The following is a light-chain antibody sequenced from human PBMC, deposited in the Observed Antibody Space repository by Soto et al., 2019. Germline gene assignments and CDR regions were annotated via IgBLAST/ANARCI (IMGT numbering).Light chain of an antibody. CDR1: QSVGSN. CDR2: GAS. V-gene: IGKV3-15*01. J-gene: IGKJ1*01. Sequence: EIVMTQSPATLSVSPGERATLSCWASQSVGSNLAWYQQKPGQAPRLIIYGASTRATGIPARFSGSGSGTEFTLTISSLQSEDFAVYYCQQYNNWPLWTFGQGTKVDIK. CDR3: QQYNNWPLWT.